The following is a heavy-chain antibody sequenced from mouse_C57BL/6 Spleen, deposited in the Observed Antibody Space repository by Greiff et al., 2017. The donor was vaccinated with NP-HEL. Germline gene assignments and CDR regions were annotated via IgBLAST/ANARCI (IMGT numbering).Heavy chain of an antibody. CDR1: GYTFTEYT. Sequence: VQLQQSGAELVKPGASVKLSCKASGYTFTEYTIHWVKQRSGQGLEWIGWFYPGSGSIKYNEKVKDKATLTADKSSSTVYMELSRLTSEDSAVYFCARHEEGDYYDYDWYFDVWGTGTTVTVSS. D-gene: IGHD2-4*01. CDR2: FYPGSGSI. J-gene: IGHJ1*03. CDR3: ARHEEGDYYDYDWYFDV. V-gene: IGHV1-62-2*01.